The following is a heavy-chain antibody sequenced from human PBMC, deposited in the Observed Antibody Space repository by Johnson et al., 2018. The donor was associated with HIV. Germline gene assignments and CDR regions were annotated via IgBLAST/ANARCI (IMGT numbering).Heavy chain of an antibody. CDR3: AKDRMYDYGDYGGAFDI. CDR1: GFTFDDYG. D-gene: IGHD4-17*01. Sequence: QVQLVESGGGVVRPGGSLRLSCAASGFTFDDYGMTWVRQAPGKGLEWVAFIRYDGSNKYYADSVKGRFTISRDNSKNTVYLRMNTLRAEDTAVYYCAKDRMYDYGDYGGAFDIWGQGTMVTVSS. J-gene: IGHJ3*02. CDR2: IRYDGSNK. V-gene: IGHV3-30*02.